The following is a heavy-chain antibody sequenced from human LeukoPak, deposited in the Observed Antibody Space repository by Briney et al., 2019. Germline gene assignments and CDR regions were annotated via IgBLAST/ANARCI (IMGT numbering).Heavy chain of an antibody. Sequence: PGGSLRLSCAASGLTFSNYAMSWVRQAPGKGLEWVANIKLDGSERYYVDSVKGRFTISRDNAKKSLYLQMNSLRAEDTAVYYCAREYGDYASDYWGQGTLVTVSS. V-gene: IGHV3-7*04. D-gene: IGHD4-17*01. CDR2: IKLDGSER. J-gene: IGHJ4*02. CDR1: GLTFSNYA. CDR3: AREYGDYASDY.